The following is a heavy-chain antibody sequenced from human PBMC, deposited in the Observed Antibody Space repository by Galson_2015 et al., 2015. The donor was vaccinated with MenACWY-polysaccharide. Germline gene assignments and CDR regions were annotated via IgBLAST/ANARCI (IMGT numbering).Heavy chain of an antibody. D-gene: IGHD2-21*01. CDR2: ISSSSGTI. Sequence: SLRLSCAASGFTFSSNRMNWVRQAPGKGLEWVSYISSSSGTIYCADSVKGRFTISRDDAKNSLYLQMNSLRAEDTAVYYCASTSPNSFWGQGTRVIVSS. V-gene: IGHV3-48*01. CDR3: ASTSPNSF. J-gene: IGHJ4*02. CDR1: GFTFSSNR.